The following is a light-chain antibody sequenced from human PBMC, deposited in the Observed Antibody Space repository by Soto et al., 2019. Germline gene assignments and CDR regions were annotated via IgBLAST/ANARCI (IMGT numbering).Light chain of an antibody. J-gene: IGKJ1*01. CDR1: QSVLYSSNNKND. CDR3: QQHYSTPQT. CDR2: WAS. V-gene: IGKV4-1*01. Sequence: DIVMTQSPDSLAVSLGERATINCKSSQSVLYSSNNKNDLAWYQQKPGQPPKLLIYWASSRESGVPDRFSGSGSGTDFTLPISSLQAEDVAAYYCQQHYSTPQTFGQRTKVEIQ.